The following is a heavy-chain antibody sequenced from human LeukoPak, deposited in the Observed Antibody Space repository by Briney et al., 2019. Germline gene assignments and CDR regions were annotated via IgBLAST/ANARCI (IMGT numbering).Heavy chain of an antibody. J-gene: IGHJ5*02. CDR3: ARDSVTGTQGWFDP. CDR1: GFTLSTCS. Sequence: PGGSLRLSCAASGFTLSTCSMNWVRQAPGKGLEWVSYISTSNSYIYYADSVKGRFTISRDDAKNSLYLEMNSLRAEDTAVYYCARDSVTGTQGWFDPWGQGTLVTVSS. D-gene: IGHD6-19*01. CDR2: ISTSNSYI. V-gene: IGHV3-21*01.